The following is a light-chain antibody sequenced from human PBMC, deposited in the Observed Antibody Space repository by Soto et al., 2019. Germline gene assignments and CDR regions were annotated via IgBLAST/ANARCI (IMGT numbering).Light chain of an antibody. J-gene: IGLJ3*02. CDR2: GNS. CDR1: SSNIGAGYD. Sequence: QSVLTQPPSVSGAPGQRVTISCTGSSSNIGAGYDVHWYQQLPGTAPKLLIYGNSNRPSGVPDLFSGSKSGTSASLAITGLQAEDEADYYCQSYDSSLSGWVFGGGTKPAVL. CDR3: QSYDSSLSGWV. V-gene: IGLV1-40*01.